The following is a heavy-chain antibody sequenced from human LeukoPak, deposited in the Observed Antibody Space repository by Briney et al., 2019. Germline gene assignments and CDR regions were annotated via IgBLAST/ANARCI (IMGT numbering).Heavy chain of an antibody. CDR3: ARDSSSWFLYYFDY. D-gene: IGHD6-13*01. CDR1: GFTFSSYS. J-gene: IGHJ4*02. Sequence: PGGSLRLSCAASGFTFSSYSMNWVRQAPGKGLEWVSSISSSSSYIYYADSVEGRFTISRDNAKNSLYLQMNSLRAEDTAVYYCARDSSSWFLYYFDYWGQGTLVTVSS. CDR2: ISSSSSYI. V-gene: IGHV3-21*01.